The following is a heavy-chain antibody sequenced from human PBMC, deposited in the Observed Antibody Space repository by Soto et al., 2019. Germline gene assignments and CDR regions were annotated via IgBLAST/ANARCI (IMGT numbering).Heavy chain of an antibody. D-gene: IGHD3-22*01. CDR3: TRLGYDSSGPTTGDAFDI. CDR2: IRSKANNYAT. CDR1: GFTFSGSA. J-gene: IGHJ3*02. V-gene: IGHV3-73*01. Sequence: PGGSLRLSCAASGFTFSGSAMHWVRQASGEGLEWVGRIRSKANNYATAYAASVKGRFTISRDDSESTAYLQMNSLKTEDSAVYYCTRLGYDSSGPTTGDAFDIWGQGTMVTVSS.